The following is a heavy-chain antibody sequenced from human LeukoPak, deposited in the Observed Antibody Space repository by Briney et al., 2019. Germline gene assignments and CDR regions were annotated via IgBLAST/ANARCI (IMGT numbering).Heavy chain of an antibody. CDR1: GFTFSSYG. CDR3: ARESSSSLYF. Sequence: PGGSLRLSCAASGFTFSSYGMHWVRQAPGKGLEWVAFIRYDGSNKYYADSVKGRFTISRDNSKNTLYVQMSSLRTGDTAVYYCARESSSSLYFWGQGTLVTVSS. CDR2: IRYDGSNK. J-gene: IGHJ4*02. V-gene: IGHV3-30*02. D-gene: IGHD6-13*01.